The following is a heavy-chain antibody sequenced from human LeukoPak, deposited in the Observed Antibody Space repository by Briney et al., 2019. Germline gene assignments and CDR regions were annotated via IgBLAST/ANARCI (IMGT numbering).Heavy chain of an antibody. J-gene: IGHJ3*02. CDR2: MSSSDDGR. V-gene: IGHV3-23*01. CDR1: GFSFSSYA. D-gene: IGHD2-21*02. Sequence: GGSLRLSCATSGFSFSSYAMSWVRQAPGKGLEWVSAMSSSDDGRYYAASVRGRFTISRDTSRSTLYLQMNSLRAEDTAVYYCARGVGYCGGDCYQDALDIWGQGTMVTVSS. CDR3: ARGVGYCGGDCYQDALDI.